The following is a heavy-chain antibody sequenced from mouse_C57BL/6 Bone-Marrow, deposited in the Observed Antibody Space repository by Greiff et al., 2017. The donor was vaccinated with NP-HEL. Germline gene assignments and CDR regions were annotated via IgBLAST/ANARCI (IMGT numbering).Heavy chain of an antibody. D-gene: IGHD4-1*01. CDR3: ARSSNWGLYYFDY. CDR2: INPNNGGT. J-gene: IGHJ2*01. CDR1: GYTFTDYN. V-gene: IGHV1-22*01. Sequence: LVEPGASVKMSCKASGYTFTDYNMHWVKQSHGKSLEWIGNINPNNGGTSYNKKFKGKATLTVNKSSSTAYMELRSLTSEDSAVYYCARSSNWGLYYFDYWGQGTTLTVSS.